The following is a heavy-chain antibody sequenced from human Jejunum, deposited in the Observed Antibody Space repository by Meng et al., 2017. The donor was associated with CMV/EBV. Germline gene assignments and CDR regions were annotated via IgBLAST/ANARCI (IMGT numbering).Heavy chain of an antibody. J-gene: IGHJ5*02. CDR2: IHYGGST. CDR3: ARDLMTTITTGWFDP. D-gene: IGHD4-11*01. V-gene: IGHV4-61*01. CDR1: SVKSDSYY. Sequence: SVKSDSYYWSWIRQPPGKALGWIGYIHYGGSTNYNPSLKSRVTISVDTSKNRFSLRLTSVTAADTAVYYCARDLMTTITTGWFDPWGQGTLVTVSS.